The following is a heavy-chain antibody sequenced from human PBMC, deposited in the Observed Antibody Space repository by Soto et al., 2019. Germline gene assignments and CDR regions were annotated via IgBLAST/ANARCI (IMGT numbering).Heavy chain of an antibody. CDR2: ISSSGSTI. V-gene: IGHV3-11*01. D-gene: IGHD6-13*01. Sequence: QVQLVESGGGLVKPGGSLRLSCAASGFTFSDYYMSWIRQAPGKGLEWVSYISSSGSTIYYADSVKGRFTISRDNAKNSLYLQINSQKAEDTAVYYCARDRSSSSWYWYFDLWGRGTLVTVSS. CDR3: ARDRSSSSWYWYFDL. J-gene: IGHJ2*01. CDR1: GFTFSDYY.